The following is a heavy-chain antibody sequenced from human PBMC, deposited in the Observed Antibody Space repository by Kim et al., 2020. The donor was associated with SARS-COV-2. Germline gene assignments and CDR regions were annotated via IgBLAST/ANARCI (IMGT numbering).Heavy chain of an antibody. V-gene: IGHV3-23*01. J-gene: IGHJ4*02. CDR1: GFTFTGYA. Sequence: GGSLRLSCTTSGFTFTGYAMSWVRQAPGKGLEWVSSIDGSDGTTYYVDSVKGRFTISRDNSKNTLYLQMSTLRADDTAVYYCMKGGWGWIWDHWCQG. CDR3: MKGGWGWIWDH. CDR2: IDGSDGTT. D-gene: IGHD2-2*03.